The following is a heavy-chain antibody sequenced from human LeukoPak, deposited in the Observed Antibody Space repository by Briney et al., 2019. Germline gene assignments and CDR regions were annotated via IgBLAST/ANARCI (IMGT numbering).Heavy chain of an antibody. CDR2: IYYSGST. CDR3: ASNGDDYGDYPADAFDI. D-gene: IGHD4-17*01. V-gene: IGHV4-31*03. CDR1: GGSISSGGYY. J-gene: IGHJ3*02. Sequence: SQTLSLTCTASGGSISSGGYYWSWIRQHPGKGLEWIGYIYYSGSTYYNPSLKSRVTISVDTSKNQFSLKLSSVTAADTAVYYCASNGDDYGDYPADAFDIWGQGTMVTVSS.